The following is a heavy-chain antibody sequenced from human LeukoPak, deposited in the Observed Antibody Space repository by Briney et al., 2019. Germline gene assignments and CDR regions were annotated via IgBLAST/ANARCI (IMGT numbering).Heavy chain of an antibody. J-gene: IGHJ3*02. CDR2: IYYSGST. CDR1: GGSISSYY. V-gene: IGHV4-59*01. Sequence: SETLSLTCTVSGGSISSYYWSWIRQPPGKGLEWIGYIYYSGSTNYNPSLKSRVTISVDTSKNQFSLKLSSVTAADTAVYYCARGTRGLGAFDIWGQGTMVTVSS. D-gene: IGHD3-16*01. CDR3: ARGTRGLGAFDI.